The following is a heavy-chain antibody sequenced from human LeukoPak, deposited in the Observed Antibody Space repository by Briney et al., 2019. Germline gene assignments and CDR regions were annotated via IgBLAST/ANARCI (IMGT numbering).Heavy chain of an antibody. CDR2: INPNSGDT. V-gene: IGHV1-2*04. Sequence: GYTFTDXYXXXXRXAXXXXXXXXGWINPNSGDTNYAQKFQGWVTMTRDTSISTAYMELSRLRSDDTAVYYCARDDGYSGYDLDYWGQGTLVTVSS. CDR1: GYTFTDXY. CDR3: ARDDGYSGYDLDY. D-gene: IGHD5-12*01. J-gene: IGHJ4*02.